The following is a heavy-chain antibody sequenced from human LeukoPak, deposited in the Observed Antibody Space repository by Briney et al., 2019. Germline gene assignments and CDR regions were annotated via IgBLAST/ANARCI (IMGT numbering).Heavy chain of an antibody. CDR1: GFTVSSNS. J-gene: IGHJ4*02. D-gene: IGHD4/OR15-4a*01. CDR2: IYSDNT. CDR3: ARRAGAYSHPYDY. V-gene: IGHV3-53*01. Sequence: GGSLRLFCTVSGFTVSSNSMSWVRQAPGKGLEWVSFIYSDNTHYSDSVKGRFTISRDNSKNTLYLQMNSLRAGDTAVYYCARRAGAYSHPYDYWGQGTLVTVSS.